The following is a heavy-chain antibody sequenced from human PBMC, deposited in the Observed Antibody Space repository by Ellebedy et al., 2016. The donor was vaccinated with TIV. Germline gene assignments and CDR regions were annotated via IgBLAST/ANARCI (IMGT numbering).Heavy chain of an antibody. J-gene: IGHJ5*02. CDR2: INVYQGVT. CDR3: ARDNVGRGNFDP. CDR1: DDTLSNYG. V-gene: IGHV1-18*01. D-gene: IGHD1-26*01. Sequence: ASVKVSXXASDDTLSNYGISWVRQAPGRGPEWMGWINVYQGVTNFAPRFQGRVTLTTDTSTNTAYMDLRSLTSDDTAVYYCARDNVGRGNFDPWGQGTLVTVSS.